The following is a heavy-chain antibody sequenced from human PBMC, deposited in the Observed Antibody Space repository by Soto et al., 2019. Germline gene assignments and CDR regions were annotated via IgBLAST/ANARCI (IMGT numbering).Heavy chain of an antibody. Sequence: ASVKVCCKASGYTFTSYGISWVRQAPGQGLEWMGWISAYNGNTNYAQKLQGRVTMTTDTSTSTAYMELRSLRSDDTAVYYCARDVRVAGTYTLDYWGQGTLVTVSS. CDR1: GYTFTSYG. CDR2: ISAYNGNT. J-gene: IGHJ4*02. CDR3: ARDVRVAGTYTLDY. V-gene: IGHV1-18*01. D-gene: IGHD6-19*01.